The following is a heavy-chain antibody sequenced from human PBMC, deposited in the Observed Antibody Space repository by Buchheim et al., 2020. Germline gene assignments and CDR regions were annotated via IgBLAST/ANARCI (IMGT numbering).Heavy chain of an antibody. V-gene: IGHV3-7*01. J-gene: IGHJ4*02. D-gene: IGHD6-19*01. CDR2: IDQDGRKT. CDR3: ARGDIFVAGPFDY. CDR1: GFTFSTYW. Sequence: EVQLVESGGGLVQPGGSLRLSCAASGFTFSTYWMTWVRQAPGKGLDWVANIDQDGRKTYYVDSLKGRFTISRDNARKSLYLQMNSLSAEDTAVYYCARGDIFVAGPFDYWGQGT.